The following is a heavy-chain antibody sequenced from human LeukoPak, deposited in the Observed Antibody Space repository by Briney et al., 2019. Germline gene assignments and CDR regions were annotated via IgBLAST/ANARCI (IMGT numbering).Heavy chain of an antibody. CDR1: GGSFSGYY. D-gene: IGHD5-12*01. CDR2: MHYSGST. Sequence: PSETLSLTCAVYGGSFSGYYWSWIRQPPGKGLEWIGSMHYSGSTYYNPSLKSRVTISVDTSKNQFSLKLHSMTAADSAAYYCARATVGTVEFDQWGQGTLVTVSS. CDR3: ARATVGTVEFDQ. J-gene: IGHJ4*02. V-gene: IGHV4-34*01.